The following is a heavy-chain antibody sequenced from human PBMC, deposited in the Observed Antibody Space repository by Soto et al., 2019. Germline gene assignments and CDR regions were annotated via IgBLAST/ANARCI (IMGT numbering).Heavy chain of an antibody. D-gene: IGHD3-9*01. J-gene: IGHJ6*02. V-gene: IGHV4-34*01. CDR2: INHSGST. Sequence: QVQLQQWGAGLLKPSETLSLTCAVYGGSFSGYYWRWIRQPPGKGLEWIGEINHSGSTNYNPSLKSRVTISVDTSKNQFSLKLSSVTAADTAVYYCARGLLRYFARPYYGMDVWGQGTTVTVSS. CDR3: ARGLLRYFARPYYGMDV. CDR1: GGSFSGYY.